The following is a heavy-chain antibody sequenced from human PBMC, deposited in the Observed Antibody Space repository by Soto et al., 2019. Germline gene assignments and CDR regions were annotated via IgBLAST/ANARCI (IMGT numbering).Heavy chain of an antibody. D-gene: IGHD3-10*01. CDR2: INHSGST. J-gene: IGHJ5*02. Sequence: PSETLSLTCAVYGGSFSGYYWSWIRQPPGKGLERIGEINHSGSTNYNPSLKSRVTISVDTSKNQFSLKLSSVTAADTAVYYCARKRITMVRGVRGWFDPWGQGTLVTVSS. CDR1: GGSFSGYY. V-gene: IGHV4-34*01. CDR3: ARKRITMVRGVRGWFDP.